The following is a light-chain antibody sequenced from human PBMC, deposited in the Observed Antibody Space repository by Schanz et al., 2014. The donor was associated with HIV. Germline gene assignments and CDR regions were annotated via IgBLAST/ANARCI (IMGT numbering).Light chain of an antibody. Sequence: EIVLTQSPGSLSLSPGGRATLSCGASQRLSSSYLAWYQQKHGQAPRLLIFDASIRATGIPDRFSGSESGTDFTLTINRMEPEDYAVYYCQQYGTSLITFGQGTRLEI. CDR2: DAS. CDR3: QQYGTSLIT. CDR1: QRLSSSY. J-gene: IGKJ5*01. V-gene: IGKV3-20*01.